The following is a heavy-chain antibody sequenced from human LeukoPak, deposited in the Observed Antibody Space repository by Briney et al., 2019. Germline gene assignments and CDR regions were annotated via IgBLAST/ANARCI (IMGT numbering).Heavy chain of an antibody. J-gene: IGHJ6*02. CDR2: MNPNSGNT. D-gene: IGHD2-2*01. V-gene: IGHV1-8*01. Sequence: ASVTVSCKASGYTFTSYDINWVRQATGQGLEWMGWMNPNSGNTGYAQKFQGRVTMTRNTSISTAYMELSSLRSEDTAVYYCARRYCSSTSCYDYYYYGMDVWGQGTTVTVSS. CDR1: GYTFTSYD. CDR3: ARRYCSSTSCYDYYYYGMDV.